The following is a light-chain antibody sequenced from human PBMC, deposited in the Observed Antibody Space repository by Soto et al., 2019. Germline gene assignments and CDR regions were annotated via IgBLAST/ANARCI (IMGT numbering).Light chain of an antibody. V-gene: IGLV3-27*01. Sequence: SYELTQSSSVSVSPGQTARITCSGDVLAKKHARWLQQKPGQAPVVLLYKDSERPPGIPERFSGSSSGTTVTLTISGAQVDDQADYCCYSTADNNWVFGGGTKLTVL. J-gene: IGLJ3*02. CDR2: KDS. CDR3: YSTADNNWV. CDR1: VLAKKH.